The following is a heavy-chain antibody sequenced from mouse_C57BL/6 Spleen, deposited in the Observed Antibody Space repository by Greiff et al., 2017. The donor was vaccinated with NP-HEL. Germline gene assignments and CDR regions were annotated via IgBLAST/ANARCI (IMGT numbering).Heavy chain of an antibody. V-gene: IGHV1-55*01. J-gene: IGHJ4*01. CDR3: ARSGYYRRKNYAMDY. Sequence: QVQLQQSGAELVKPGASVKMSCKASGYTFTSYWITWVKQRPGQGLEWIGDIYPGSGSTNYNEKFKSKATLTVDTSSSTAYMQLSSLTSEDSAVYYCARSGYYRRKNYAMDYWGQGTSVTVSS. CDR1: GYTFTSYW. D-gene: IGHD2-3*01. CDR2: IYPGSGST.